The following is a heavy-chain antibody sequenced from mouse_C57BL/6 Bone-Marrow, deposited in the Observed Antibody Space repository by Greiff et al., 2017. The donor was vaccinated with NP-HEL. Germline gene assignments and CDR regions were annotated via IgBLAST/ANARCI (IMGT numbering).Heavy chain of an antibody. V-gene: IGHV1-81*01. CDR3: ARGRYYGSGYFDY. J-gene: IGHJ2*01. D-gene: IGHD1-1*01. Sequence: VQLQQSGAELARPGASVKLSCKASGYTFTSYGISWVKQRTGQGLEWIGEIYPRSGNTYYIEKFKGKATLTADKSSSTAYMELRSLTSGDSAVYFWARGRYYGSGYFDYWGQGTTLTVSS. CDR2: IYPRSGNT. CDR1: GYTFTSYG.